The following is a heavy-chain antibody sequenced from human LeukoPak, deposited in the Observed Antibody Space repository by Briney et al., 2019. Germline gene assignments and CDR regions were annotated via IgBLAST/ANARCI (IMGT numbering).Heavy chain of an antibody. V-gene: IGHV3-20*04. J-gene: IGHJ5*02. CDR1: GFTFDDYV. CDR2: INWNGGST. Sequence: GSLRLSCAASGFTFDDYVMSCVRQVPGKGLDWVSDINWNGGSTGYADSVKGRFTISRDNAKNSLYLQMNSLTAEDTALYFCARVKLTGIQDWFDPWGQGTLVTVSS. CDR3: ARVKLTGIQDWFDP. D-gene: IGHD1-20*01.